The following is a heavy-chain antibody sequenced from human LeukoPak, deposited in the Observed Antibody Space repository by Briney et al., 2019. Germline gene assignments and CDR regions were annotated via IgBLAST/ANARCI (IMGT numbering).Heavy chain of an antibody. J-gene: IGHJ3*02. CDR3: ARHLRAGGGLDLHILDAFDI. CDR2: VYYSVNT. CDR1: GGAISTYY. Sequence: SETLSLACTVSGGAISTYYWSWIRQPPGKGLEWIGYVYYSVNTNYNPSLKSRVTISVDTSEKQFSLKLSSVTAADTAVYYCARHLRAGGGLDLHILDAFDIWGQGTMVTVSS. V-gene: IGHV4-59*08. D-gene: IGHD3-16*01.